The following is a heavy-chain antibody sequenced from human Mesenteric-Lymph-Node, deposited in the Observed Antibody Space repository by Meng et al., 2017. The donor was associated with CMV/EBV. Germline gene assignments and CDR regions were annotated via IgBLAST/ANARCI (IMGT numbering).Heavy chain of an antibody. CDR1: GFTFSSYD. D-gene: IGHD2-21*01. CDR3: AKVLFSHWYFDL. J-gene: IGHJ2*01. V-gene: IGHV3-23*01. CDR2: ISDSGGT. Sequence: GGSLRLSCAACGFTFSSYDMHWVRQGTGKGLEWVSAISDSGGTNFADSVKGRFTISRDISKNTLYLQMNSLRAEDTAVYYCAKVLFSHWYFDLWGRGTLVTVSS.